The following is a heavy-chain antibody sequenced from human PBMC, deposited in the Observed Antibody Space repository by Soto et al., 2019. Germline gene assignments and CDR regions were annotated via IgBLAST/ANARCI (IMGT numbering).Heavy chain of an antibody. Sequence: ASVKVSCKASGYTFTSYGINWVRQAPGQGLEWMGWISAYNGNTNYAQKLQGRVTMTTDTSTSTAYMELRSSVTAADTAVYYCARAYGSGYMDVRGQGTTVTVSS. CDR1: GYTFTSYG. J-gene: IGHJ6*02. CDR2: ISAYNGNT. CDR3: ARAYGSGYMDV. V-gene: IGHV1-18*01. D-gene: IGHD3-10*01.